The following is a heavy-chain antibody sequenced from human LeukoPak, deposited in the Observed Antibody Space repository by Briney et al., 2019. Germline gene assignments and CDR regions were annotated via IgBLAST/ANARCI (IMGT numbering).Heavy chain of an antibody. CDR3: ARESTDYGDYREYYFDY. J-gene: IGHJ4*02. Sequence: SVKVSCKASGYTFTSYYMHWVRQAPGQGLEWIGIINPSGGSTSYAQKFQGRVTMTRDTSTSTVYMELSSLRSEDTAVYYCARESTDYGDYREYYFDYWGQGTLVTVSS. CDR1: GYTFTSYY. V-gene: IGHV1-46*01. CDR2: INPSGGST. D-gene: IGHD4-17*01.